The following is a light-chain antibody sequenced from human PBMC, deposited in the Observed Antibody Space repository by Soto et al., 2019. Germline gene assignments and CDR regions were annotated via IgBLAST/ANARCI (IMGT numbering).Light chain of an antibody. Sequence: DIQMTQSPSSLSASVGDRVSLTCRASQSIRNYLNWYQQKPGKAPKLLIYAASSLQNGVPSRFSGSGSGTDFNLTISSLQPEDFTIYYCQQSYSTHSITFGQGTRLEIK. V-gene: IGKV1-39*01. J-gene: IGKJ5*01. CDR2: AAS. CDR3: QQSYSTHSIT. CDR1: QSIRNY.